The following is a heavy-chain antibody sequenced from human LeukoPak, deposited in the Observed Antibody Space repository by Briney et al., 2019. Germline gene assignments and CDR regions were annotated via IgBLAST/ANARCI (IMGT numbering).Heavy chain of an antibody. D-gene: IGHD2-15*01. V-gene: IGHV4-59*01. J-gene: IGHJ2*01. Sequence: SETLSLTCTVSGGAISSDYWSWIRQSPGKGLEWIGHIYHSGSSNYNPSLQSRVTISIDTSKNHFSPNLTSVTAADTAVSYSARGTWCSGKTCFFRFLALWGRGTLVSVSS. CDR1: GGAISSDY. CDR2: IYHSGSS. CDR3: ARGTWCSGKTCFFRFLAL.